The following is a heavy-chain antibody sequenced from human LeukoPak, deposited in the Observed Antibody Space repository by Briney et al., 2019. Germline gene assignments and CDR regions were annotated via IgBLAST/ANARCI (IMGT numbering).Heavy chain of an antibody. CDR3: ARSLGGIAVAGTLAFDI. V-gene: IGHV3-53*04. J-gene: IGHJ3*02. CDR2: FYSGGST. CDR1: GFTVSSNY. Sequence: GGPLRLSCAASGFTVSSNYMSWVRQSPGKGLEWVSVFYSGGSTYYADSGKGRFTLSRHNSKNPLYLQMNSLRAEDTAVYYCARSLGGIAVAGTLAFDIWGQGTMVTVSS. D-gene: IGHD6-19*01.